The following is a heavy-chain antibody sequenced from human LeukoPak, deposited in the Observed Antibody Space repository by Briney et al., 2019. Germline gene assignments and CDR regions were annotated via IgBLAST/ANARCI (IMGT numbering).Heavy chain of an antibody. Sequence: GGSLRLSCAASGFTVSSNYMSWVRQAPGKGLEWVSVIYSGGSTYYADSVKGRFTISRDNSKNTLYPQMNSLRAEDTAVYYCARAPTHYYGSGSYYFDYWGQGTLVTVSS. J-gene: IGHJ4*02. V-gene: IGHV3-66*01. CDR3: ARAPTHYYGSGSYYFDY. CDR2: IYSGGST. CDR1: GFTVSSNY. D-gene: IGHD3-10*01.